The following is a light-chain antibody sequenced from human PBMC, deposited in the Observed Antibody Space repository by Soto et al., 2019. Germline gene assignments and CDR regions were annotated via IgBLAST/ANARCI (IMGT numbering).Light chain of an antibody. CDR2: WAS. V-gene: IGKV4-1*01. CDR3: QQYYSTPYT. J-gene: IGKJ2*01. Sequence: DIVMTQSPDSLAVSLGERATINCKSSQSGLYSSNNKNHLTWYQQKPGQPPKLLIYWASTRESGVPDRLSGSGSGTDFTLTISCLQAEDVAVYYCQQYYSTPYTFGQGTKLEIK. CDR1: QSGLYSSNNKNH.